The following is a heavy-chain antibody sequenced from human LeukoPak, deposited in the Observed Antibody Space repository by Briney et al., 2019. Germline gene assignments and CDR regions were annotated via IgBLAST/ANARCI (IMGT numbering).Heavy chain of an antibody. CDR3: ARGGGYASQIGY. CDR2: IYHSGST. V-gene: IGHV4-59*01. Sequence: SETLSLTCTLSVASISTYYWSWIRQPPGKGLEWIGYIYHSGSTNYNPSLKSRVTISVDTSRNQFSPKLGSVSGADTAVYYCARGGGYASQIGYRGQGALVSVSS. J-gene: IGHJ4*02. CDR1: VASISTYY. D-gene: IGHD5-12*01.